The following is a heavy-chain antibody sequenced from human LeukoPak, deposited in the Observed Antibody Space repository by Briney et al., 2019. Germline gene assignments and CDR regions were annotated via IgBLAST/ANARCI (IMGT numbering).Heavy chain of an antibody. CDR2: ISSNGGST. Sequence: GGSLRLSCSASGFTFNSYAMHWVRQAPGKGLESVSAISSNGGSTSYADSVKGRFTISRDNSESTLWLQMSSLRAEDTAVYYCVKDIAAAGSHYFDYWGQGTLVTVSS. D-gene: IGHD6-13*01. J-gene: IGHJ4*02. V-gene: IGHV3-64D*06. CDR1: GFTFNSYA. CDR3: VKDIAAAGSHYFDY.